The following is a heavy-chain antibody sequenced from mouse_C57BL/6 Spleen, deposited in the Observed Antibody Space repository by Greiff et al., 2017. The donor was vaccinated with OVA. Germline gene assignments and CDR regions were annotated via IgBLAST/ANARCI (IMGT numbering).Heavy chain of an antibody. CDR3: ARSDLFDY. CDR1: GYAFTNYL. J-gene: IGHJ2*01. V-gene: IGHV1-54*01. Sequence: VQLQQSGAELVRPGTSVKVSCKASGYAFTNYLIEWVKQRPGQGLEWIGVINPGSGGTNYNEKFKGKATLTADKSSSTAYMQLSSLTSEDSAVYFCARSDLFDYWGQGTTLTVSS. CDR2: INPGSGGT.